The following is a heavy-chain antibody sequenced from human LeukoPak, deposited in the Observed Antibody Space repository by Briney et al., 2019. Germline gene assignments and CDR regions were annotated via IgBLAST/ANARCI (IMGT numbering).Heavy chain of an antibody. J-gene: IGHJ6*03. CDR1: GYTFTSYG. CDR2: ISTYNDNT. D-gene: IGHD4-23*01. Sequence: ASVKVSRKASGYTFTSYGVSWVRQAPGQGLEWMGWISTYNDNTNYAQKLQGRVTMTTDTSTSTAYMELRSLRSDDTAVYYCARKLGYYYYMDVWGKGTTVTVSS. V-gene: IGHV1-18*01. CDR3: ARKLGYYYYMDV.